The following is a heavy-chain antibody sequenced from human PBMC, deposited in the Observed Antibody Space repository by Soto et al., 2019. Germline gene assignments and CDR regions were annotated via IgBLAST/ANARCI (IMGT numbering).Heavy chain of an antibody. CDR3: ASFRYYGSGSSHYGMDV. CDR2: INAGNGNT. Sequence: ASVKVSCKASGYTFTSYAMHWVRQAPGQRLEWMGWINAGNGNTKYSQKFQGRVTITRDTSASTAYMELSSLRSEDTAVYYCASFRYYGSGSSHYGMDVWGQGTTVTVSS. CDR1: GYTFTSYA. V-gene: IGHV1-3*01. D-gene: IGHD3-10*01. J-gene: IGHJ6*02.